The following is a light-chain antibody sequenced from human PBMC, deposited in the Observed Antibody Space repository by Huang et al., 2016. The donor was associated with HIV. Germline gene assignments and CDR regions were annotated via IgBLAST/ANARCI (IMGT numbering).Light chain of an antibody. CDR3: QQYNKWPPKT. CDR2: GAS. CDR1: QSVSSD. V-gene: IGKV3-15*01. Sequence: VMMQSPASLSVSPGERATLSCRASQSVSSDLAWYQQKPGQAPRLLIYGASTRATGIPARFSGSGSGIEFTLTISVLQSEDSAIYYCQQYNKWPPKTFGQGTKVEIK. J-gene: IGKJ1*01.